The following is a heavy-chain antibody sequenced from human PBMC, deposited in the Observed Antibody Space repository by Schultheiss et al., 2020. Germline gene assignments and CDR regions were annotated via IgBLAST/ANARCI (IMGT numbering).Heavy chain of an antibody. CDR1: GGSFSGYY. J-gene: IGHJ5*02. V-gene: IGHV4-34*01. CDR3: ARRIVPAAILGSWFDP. Sequence: SKTLSLTCAVYGGSFSGYYWSWIRQPPGKGLEWIGEINHSGSTNYNPSLKSRVTISVDTSKNQFSLKLSSVTAADTAVYYCARRIVPAAILGSWFDPWGQGTLVTVSS. D-gene: IGHD2-2*01. CDR2: INHSGST.